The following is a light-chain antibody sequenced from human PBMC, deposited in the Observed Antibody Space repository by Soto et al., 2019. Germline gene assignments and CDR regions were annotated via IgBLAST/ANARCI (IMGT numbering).Light chain of an antibody. CDR1: SSDVGSYNY. CDR3: SSYTSGSTLYV. V-gene: IGLV2-14*01. Sequence: ALTQPASVSGSPGQSITISCTGTSSDVGSYNYVSWYQQHPGKAPRLMIYASSNRPSGVSHRFSGSRSGNTASLTISGLQAEDEADYFCSSYTSGSTLYVFGSGTKVTVL. CDR2: ASS. J-gene: IGLJ1*01.